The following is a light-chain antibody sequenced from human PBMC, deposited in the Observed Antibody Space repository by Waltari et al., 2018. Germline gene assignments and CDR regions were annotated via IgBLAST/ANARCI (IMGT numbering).Light chain of an antibody. CDR1: ESIGTS. J-gene: IGKJ1*01. CDR2: HAS. V-gene: IGKV1-5*01. CDR3: QQYYTYSLWA. Sequence: DIQMTQSPSTLSASVGDRVTFTCRASESIGTSLAWYQQKSGKAPKLLIYHASTLEGGVPSRCSGSGSGTDFTLTISSLQPDDFATYVCQQYYTYSLWAFGQGTKVETK.